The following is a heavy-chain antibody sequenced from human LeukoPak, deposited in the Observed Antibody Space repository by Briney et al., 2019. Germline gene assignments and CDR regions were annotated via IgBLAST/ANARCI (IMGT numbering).Heavy chain of an antibody. CDR2: ISYDGSNK. CDR1: GFTLSSYG. J-gene: IGHJ6*03. Sequence: PGGSLRLSCAASGFTLSSYGMHWVPQAPGKGLEWAADISYDGSNKYYADSVRGRFPISRDNSKNTLYLQMNSLRAEDTAVYYCAKDTISYGAYYYYMDVGGKGTTVTVSS. CDR3: AKDTISYGAYYYYMDV. D-gene: IGHD5-18*01. V-gene: IGHV3-30*18.